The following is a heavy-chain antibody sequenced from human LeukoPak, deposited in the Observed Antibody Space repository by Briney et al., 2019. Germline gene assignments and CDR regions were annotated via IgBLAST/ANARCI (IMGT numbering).Heavy chain of an antibody. CDR3: ARDPYYYDSSGPGGYFDY. D-gene: IGHD3-22*01. V-gene: IGHV3-48*03. CDR2: ISSSGSTI. Sequence: GGSLRLSCAASGFTFSSYEMNWVRQAPGKGLEWVSYISSSGSTIYYADSVKGRFTISRDNAKNSLYLQMNSLRAEDTAVYYCARDPYYYDSSGPGGYFDYWGQGTLVTVSS. CDR1: GFTFSSYE. J-gene: IGHJ4*02.